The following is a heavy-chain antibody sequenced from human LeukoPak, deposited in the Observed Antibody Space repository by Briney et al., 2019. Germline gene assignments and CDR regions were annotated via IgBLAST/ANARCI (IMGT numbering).Heavy chain of an antibody. J-gene: IGHJ6*02. CDR2: ISSSGSTI. CDR3: ARDQVGYCSGGSCYSNYYYYGMDV. CDR1: GFTFSSYE. D-gene: IGHD2-15*01. V-gene: IGHV3-48*03. Sequence: GGSLRLSCVASGFTFSSYEMNWVRQAPGKGLEWVSYISSSGSTIYYADSVKGRFTISRDNAENSLYLQMNSLRAEDTAVYYCARDQVGYCSGGSCYSNYYYYGMDVWGQGTTVTVSS.